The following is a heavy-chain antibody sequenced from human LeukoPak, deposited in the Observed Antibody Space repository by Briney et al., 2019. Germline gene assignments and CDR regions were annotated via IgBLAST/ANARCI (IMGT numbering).Heavy chain of an antibody. Sequence: GGSLRLSCAASGFTFSSYWMSWVRQAPGKGLEWVANIKQDGSEKYYVDSVKGRFTISRDNAKNSLYLQMNSLRAEDTAVYYCARIQIGVRGAYRWFDPWGQGTLVTVSS. CDR2: IKQDGSEK. D-gene: IGHD3-10*01. V-gene: IGHV3-7*01. J-gene: IGHJ5*02. CDR3: ARIQIGVRGAYRWFDP. CDR1: GFTFSSYW.